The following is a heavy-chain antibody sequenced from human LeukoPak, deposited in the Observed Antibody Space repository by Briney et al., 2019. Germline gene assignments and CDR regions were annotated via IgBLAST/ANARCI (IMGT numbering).Heavy chain of an antibody. CDR1: GDSVSRNNAG. CDR3: ARDRFGATYYDILTGYPTGFHNWFDP. V-gene: IGHV6-1*01. CDR2: TYYRSKWYN. D-gene: IGHD3-9*01. Sequence: SQTLSLTCAISGDSVSRNNAGWNWIRQSPSRGLEWLGRTYYRSKWYNDYAVSVKSRITINPDTSKNQFSLQLNSVTPEDTAVYYCARDRFGATYYDILTGYPTGFHNWFDPWGQGTLVTVSS. J-gene: IGHJ5*02.